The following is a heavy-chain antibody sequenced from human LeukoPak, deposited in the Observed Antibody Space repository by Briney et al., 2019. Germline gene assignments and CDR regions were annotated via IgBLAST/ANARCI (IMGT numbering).Heavy chain of an antibody. CDR1: GYTFTAYY. J-gene: IGHJ4*02. CDR2: INPNSGGT. V-gene: IGHV1-2*02. Sequence: ASVKVACKASGYTFTAYYLHWVRQAPGQGLEWMGWINPNSGGTNYAQKFQGRVTITADESTSTAYMELSSLRSEDTAVYYCARPLEGYGGNLLAVAGYWGQGTLVTVSS. D-gene: IGHD4-23*01. CDR3: ARPLEGYGGNLLAVAGY.